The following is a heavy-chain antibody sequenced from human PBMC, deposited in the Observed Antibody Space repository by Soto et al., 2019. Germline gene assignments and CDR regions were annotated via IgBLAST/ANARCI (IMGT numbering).Heavy chain of an antibody. D-gene: IGHD6-25*01. V-gene: IGHV3-15*07. CDR2: IKRKTDGGTI. J-gene: IGHJ4*02. CDR1: GFTFNNAW. CDR3: TTDLAAEF. Sequence: GGSLRLSCAASGFTFNNAWMNWVRQAPGKGLEWVGRIKRKTDGGTIDYAASVKGRFTISRNDSKNTLYLQMNSLKTEDTAVYYRTTDLAAEFWGQGTLVTVSS.